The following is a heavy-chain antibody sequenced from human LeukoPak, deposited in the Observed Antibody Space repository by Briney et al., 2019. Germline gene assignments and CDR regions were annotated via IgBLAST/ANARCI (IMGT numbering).Heavy chain of an antibody. Sequence: GGSLRLSCSASGFTFSSYAMHWVRQAPGKGLEYVSAISSNGGRTYYADSVKGRFTISRDNSKNTLYLQMSSLRAEDTAVYYCVKDQGCSSTSCYAPRYYYYYYGMDVWGKGTTVTVSS. CDR3: VKDQGCSSTSCYAPRYYYYYYGMDV. CDR2: ISSNGGRT. V-gene: IGHV3-64D*06. J-gene: IGHJ6*04. CDR1: GFTFSSYA. D-gene: IGHD2-2*01.